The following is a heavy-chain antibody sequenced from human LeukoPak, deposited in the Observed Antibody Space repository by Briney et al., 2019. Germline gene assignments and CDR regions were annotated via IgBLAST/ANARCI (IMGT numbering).Heavy chain of an antibody. CDR2: IKQDGSEK. D-gene: IGHD2-2*01. Sequence: GGSLRLSCAASGFTFSNYWMSWVRQAPGKGLEWVANIKQDGSEKNYVDSVKGRFTISRDNAKNSLFLQMNSLRAEDTAVYYCARDQQYQLLYYYYYMDVWGKGTTVTVSS. V-gene: IGHV3-7*01. J-gene: IGHJ6*03. CDR1: GFTFSNYW. CDR3: ARDQQYQLLYYYYYMDV.